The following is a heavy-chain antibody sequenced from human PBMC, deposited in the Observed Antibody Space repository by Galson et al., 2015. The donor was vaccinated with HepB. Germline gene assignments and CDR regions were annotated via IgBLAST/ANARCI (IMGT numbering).Heavy chain of an antibody. J-gene: IGHJ5*02. CDR1: EFTFSSYG. CDR3: AKGPGYSYAHNWFDP. D-gene: IGHD5-18*01. Sequence: SLRLSCAASEFTFSSYGMHWVRQAPGKGLEWVAVISYDGSNKFYADSVKGQFTISRDNSKNTLYLHMNSLRAEDTAVYYCAKGPGYSYAHNWFDPWGQGTLVTVSS. V-gene: IGHV3-30*18. CDR2: ISYDGSNK.